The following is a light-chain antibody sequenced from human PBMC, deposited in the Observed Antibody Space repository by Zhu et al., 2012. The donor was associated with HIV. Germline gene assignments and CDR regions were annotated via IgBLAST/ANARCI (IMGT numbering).Light chain of an antibody. CDR1: QNIGRN. V-gene: IGKV1-5*03. J-gene: IGKJ5*01. CDR3: QQYETYPLT. CDR2: KAS. Sequence: DIQMIQSPSTLSASVGDRVTITCRATQNIGRNLAWYQQKPGKAPKALIYKASNLESGVPSRFSGSGSGAEFTLTISSLQPDDLATYYCQQYETYPLTFGQGTRLGLN.